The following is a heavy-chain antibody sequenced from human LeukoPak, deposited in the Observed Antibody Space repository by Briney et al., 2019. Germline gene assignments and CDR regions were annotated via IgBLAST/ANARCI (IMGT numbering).Heavy chain of an antibody. J-gene: IGHJ5*02. Sequence: GGSLRLSCAASGFIFNTYVMHWVRQAPGKGLEWLAFIRYDGSNKNYADSVKGRFTISRDNAKNTLNLQMNSLRAEDTAVYYCARDLGQYYDTSDNWFDPWGQGTLVTVSS. CDR3: ARDLGQYYDTSDNWFDP. CDR1: GFIFNTYV. D-gene: IGHD3-22*01. V-gene: IGHV3-30*02. CDR2: IRYDGSNK.